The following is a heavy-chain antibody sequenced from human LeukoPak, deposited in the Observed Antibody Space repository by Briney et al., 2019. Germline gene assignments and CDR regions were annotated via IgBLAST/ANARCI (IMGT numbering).Heavy chain of an antibody. J-gene: IGHJ4*02. CDR1: GFTFSSYA. V-gene: IGHV3-30*01. D-gene: IGHD3-10*01. CDR3: ARGGVRGASGFDY. CDR2: ISYDGSNK. Sequence: GRSLRLSCAAPGFTFSSYAMHWVRQAPGKGLEWVAVISYDGSNKNYAASVEGRFNISRDNSKNTLYLQMNSLRAEGTAVYYCARGGVRGASGFDYWGQKTLVTVSS.